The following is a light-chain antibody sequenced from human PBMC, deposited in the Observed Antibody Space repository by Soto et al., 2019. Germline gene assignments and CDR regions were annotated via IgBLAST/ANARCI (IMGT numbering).Light chain of an antibody. V-gene: IGLV2-8*01. CDR2: EVS. Sequence: QSVLTQPPSASGSPGQSVTISCTGTSSDVGAYNYVSWYQQHPGKAPKLMIYEVSKRPSGVPDRFSGSKSGNTASLTVSGLQAEDDADYYCSSYAGSNNFVFGTGTKVTVL. J-gene: IGLJ1*01. CDR1: SSDVGAYNY. CDR3: SSYAGSNNFV.